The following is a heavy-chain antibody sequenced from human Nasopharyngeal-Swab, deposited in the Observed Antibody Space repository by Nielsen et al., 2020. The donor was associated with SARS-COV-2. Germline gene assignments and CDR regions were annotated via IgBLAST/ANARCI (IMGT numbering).Heavy chain of an antibody. CDR1: GFTFSSYS. CDR2: ISSSSSYI. Sequence: GEYLKIYCAASGFTFSSYSMNWVRQAPGKGLEWVSSISSSSSYIYYADSVKGRFTISRDNAQNSLYLQMNSLRAEDTAVYYCARGAPLVAAAGTDYYYGMYVWGQGTTVTVSS. CDR3: ARGAPLVAAAGTDYYYGMYV. J-gene: IGHJ6*02. D-gene: IGHD6-13*01. V-gene: IGHV3-21*01.